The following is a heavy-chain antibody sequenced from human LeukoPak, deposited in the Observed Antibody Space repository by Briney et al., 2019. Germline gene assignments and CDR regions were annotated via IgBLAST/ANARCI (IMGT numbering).Heavy chain of an antibody. CDR2: IHTSGST. CDR1: GGSISSYY. J-gene: IGHJ4*02. D-gene: IGHD2-21*02. Sequence: PSETLSLTCTVSGGSISSYYWSWIRQPAGKGLEWIGRIHTSGSTNYSPSLKSRVTMSVDTSKNQFSLKLSSVTAADTAVYYCARLRRRSHCGGDCYPFDFDYWGQGTLVTVSS. V-gene: IGHV4-4*07. CDR3: ARLRRRSHCGGDCYPFDFDY.